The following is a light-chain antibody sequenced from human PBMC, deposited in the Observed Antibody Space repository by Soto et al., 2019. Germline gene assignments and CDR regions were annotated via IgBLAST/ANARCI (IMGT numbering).Light chain of an antibody. CDR2: DAS. J-gene: IGKJ5*01. CDR1: QNVYNN. V-gene: IGKV3-15*01. Sequence: EMAMTQSPATLSVSPGERAILSCRASQNVYNNLAWYQQKPGQAPSLLIFDASTRATGIPARFSGSRAWTEFTLTTISLQSEDFSTDYCQQYNKWPHITFGQGTRLEIK. CDR3: QQYNKWPHIT.